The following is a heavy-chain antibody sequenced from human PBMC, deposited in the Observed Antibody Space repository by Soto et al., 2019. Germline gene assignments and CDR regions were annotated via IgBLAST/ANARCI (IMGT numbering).Heavy chain of an antibody. J-gene: IGHJ4*02. V-gene: IGHV6-1*01. D-gene: IGHD6-19*01. CDR1: VYSVSSNSAA. Sequence: SQTLSLTCAISVYSVSSNSAAWNWIRQSPPRGLEWLGRTYYRSKWYNDYAVSVKSRITINPDTSKNQFSLQLNSVTPEDTAVYYCARSISHSGWYEFHFDYWRQGTLVTVSS. CDR2: TYYRSKWYN. CDR3: ARSISHSGWYEFHFDY.